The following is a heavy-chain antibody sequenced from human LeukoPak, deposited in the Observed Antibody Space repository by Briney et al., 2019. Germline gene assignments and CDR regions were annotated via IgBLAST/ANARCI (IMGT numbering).Heavy chain of an antibody. CDR3: ARGDPQYYYDSMYNWFDP. Sequence: SETLSLTCTVSGGSISSYYWSWIRQPPGKGLEWLGHIYYSGSTNYNPSLKSRVTISVDTSKNQFSLKLSSVTAADTAVYYCARGDPQYYYDSMYNWFDPWGQGTLVTVSS. V-gene: IGHV4-59*01. D-gene: IGHD3-22*01. J-gene: IGHJ5*02. CDR1: GGSISSYY. CDR2: IYYSGST.